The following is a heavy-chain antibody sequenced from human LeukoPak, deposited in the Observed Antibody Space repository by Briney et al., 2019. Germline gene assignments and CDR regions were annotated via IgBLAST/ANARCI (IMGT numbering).Heavy chain of an antibody. Sequence: GGSLRLSCAASGFTFSSYAMHWVRQAPGKGLEWVAVISYDGSNKYYADSVKGRFTISRDNSKNTLYLQMNSLRAEDTAVYYCASGLRPKGTAPDIWGQGTMVTVPS. CDR2: ISYDGSNK. CDR1: GFTFSSYA. CDR3: ASGLRPKGTAPDI. J-gene: IGHJ3*02. V-gene: IGHV3-30-3*01. D-gene: IGHD1/OR15-1a*01.